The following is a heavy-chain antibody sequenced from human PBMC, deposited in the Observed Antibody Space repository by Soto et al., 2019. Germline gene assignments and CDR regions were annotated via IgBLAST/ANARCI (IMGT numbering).Heavy chain of an antibody. Sequence: SETLSLTCAAYGGSFSGYYWSWIRQPPGKGLEWIGEINHSGSTNYNPSLKSRVTISVDTSKNQFSLKLSSVTAADTAVYYCARLGGYCSSTSCYGYYGMDVWGQGTTVT. J-gene: IGHJ6*02. CDR3: ARLGGYCSSTSCYGYYGMDV. CDR2: INHSGST. D-gene: IGHD2-2*01. V-gene: IGHV4-34*01. CDR1: GGSFSGYY.